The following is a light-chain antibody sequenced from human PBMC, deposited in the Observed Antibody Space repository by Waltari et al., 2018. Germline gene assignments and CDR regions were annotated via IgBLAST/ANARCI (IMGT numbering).Light chain of an antibody. J-gene: IGKJ5*01. CDR2: DAS. V-gene: IGKV3-11*01. Sequence: EIVLTQSPATQSLSPGERATLSSRASQSVNTYVAWYQHKPGQAPRLLIYDASNRATGIPARFGGSGSGTDFTLTISSLEPEDFAIYYCQQRYRWVTFGQGTRLEIK. CDR1: QSVNTY. CDR3: QQRYRWVT.